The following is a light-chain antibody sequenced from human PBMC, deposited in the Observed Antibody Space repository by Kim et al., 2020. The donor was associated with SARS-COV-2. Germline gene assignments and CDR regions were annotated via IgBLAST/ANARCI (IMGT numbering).Light chain of an antibody. J-gene: IGLJ2*01. CDR2: DVS. CDR3: VSYTSSSTVV. V-gene: IGLV2-14*03. CDR1: SSNVGAYDF. Sequence: GPSITISCTGTSSNVGAYDFVSWYQQHPGKAPKLMIYDVSNRPSVVSNRFFGSKSGNTASLTISGLQTEDESHYYCVSYTSSSTVVFGGGTQLTVL.